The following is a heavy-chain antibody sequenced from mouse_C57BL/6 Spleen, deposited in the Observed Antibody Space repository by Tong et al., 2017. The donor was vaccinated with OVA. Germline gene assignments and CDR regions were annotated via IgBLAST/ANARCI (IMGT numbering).Heavy chain of an antibody. J-gene: IGHJ4*01. D-gene: IGHD2-4*01. CDR3: ASSTMITYYAMDY. CDR1: GFTFSSYG. CDR2: ISSGGSYT. Sequence: EVQLVESGGGLVQPGGSLKLSCAASGFTFSSYGMSWVRQTPDKRLEWVATISSGGSYTYYPDSVKGRFTISRDNAKNTLYLQMSSLKSEDTAMYYCASSTMITYYAMDYWGQGTSVTVSS. V-gene: IGHV5-6*01.